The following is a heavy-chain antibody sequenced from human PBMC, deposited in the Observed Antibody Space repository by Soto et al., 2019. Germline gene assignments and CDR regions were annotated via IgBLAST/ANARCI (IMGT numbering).Heavy chain of an antibody. CDR3: ARVLRFLEWLFDY. CDR1: GGSISSGGYY. J-gene: IGHJ4*02. Sequence: SETLSLTCTVSGGSISSGGYYWSWIRQHPGKGLGWTGYIYYSGSTYYNPSLKSRVTISVDTSKNQFSLKLSSVTAADTAVYYCARVLRFLEWLFDYWGQGTLVTVSS. D-gene: IGHD3-3*01. CDR2: IYYSGST. V-gene: IGHV4-31*03.